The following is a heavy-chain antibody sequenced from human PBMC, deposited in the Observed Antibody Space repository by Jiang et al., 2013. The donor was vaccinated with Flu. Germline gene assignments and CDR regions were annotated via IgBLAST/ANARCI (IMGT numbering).Heavy chain of an antibody. Sequence: GLLKPSETLSLTCTVSGGSVSGGSYYWSWIRQPPGRGLEWIAYIYYGGSTNYNPSLKSRVTISVDTSKNQFSLKLSSVTAADTAVYYCARIDRRIAAAGPYFDYWGQGTLVTVSS. D-gene: IGHD6-13*01. V-gene: IGHV4-61*01. J-gene: IGHJ4*02. CDR3: ARIDRRIAAAGPYFDY. CDR1: GGSVSGGSYY. CDR2: IYYGGST.